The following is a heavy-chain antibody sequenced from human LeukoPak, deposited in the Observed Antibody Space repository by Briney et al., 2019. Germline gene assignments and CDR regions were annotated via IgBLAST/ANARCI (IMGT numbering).Heavy chain of an antibody. V-gene: IGHV3-66*01. CDR2: IYSGGST. Sequence: GGSLRLSCAASGFTFSSYAMSWVRQAPGKGLEWVSVIYSGGSTYYADSVKGRFTISRDNSKNTLYLQMNSLRAEDTAVYYCARERPDRPDAFDIWGQGTMVTVSS. J-gene: IGHJ3*02. CDR1: GFTFSSYA. CDR3: ARERPDRPDAFDI.